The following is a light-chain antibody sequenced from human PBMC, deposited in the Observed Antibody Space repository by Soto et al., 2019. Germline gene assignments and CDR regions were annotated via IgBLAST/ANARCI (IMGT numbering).Light chain of an antibody. CDR2: GAS. J-gene: IGKJ1*01. CDR1: QYVSVRF. Sequence: IVFTQSPRALSLSPGESATLSCRASQYVSVRFLAWYQQKPGQAPRLLIYGASDRATGIPDRFSGGGSGTDFTLTINSLQAEDVAVYYCQQYYGTPTFGQGTKV. V-gene: IGKV3-20*01. CDR3: QQYYGTPT.